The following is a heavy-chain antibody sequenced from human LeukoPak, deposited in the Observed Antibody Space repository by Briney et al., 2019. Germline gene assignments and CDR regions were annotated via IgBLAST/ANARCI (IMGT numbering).Heavy chain of an antibody. V-gene: IGHV4-61*02. CDR1: GGSISSGSYY. CDR2: IYTSGST. D-gene: IGHD3-10*01. CDR3: ARGSGSYYRSSWFDP. Sequence: PSETLSLTCTVSGGSISSGSYYWSWIRQPAGKGLEWIGRIYTSGSTNYNPSLKSRVTISVDTSKNQFSLKLSSVTAADTAVYYCARGSGSYYRSSWFDPWGQGTLVTVSS. J-gene: IGHJ5*02.